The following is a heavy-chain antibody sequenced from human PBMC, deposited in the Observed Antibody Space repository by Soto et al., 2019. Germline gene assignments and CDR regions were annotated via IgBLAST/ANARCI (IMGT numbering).Heavy chain of an antibody. CDR2: INPNSGAT. J-gene: IGHJ6*02. Sequence: GASVKVSCKASGYTFTGYYMHWVRQAPGQGLEWMGWINPNSGATNYPQKFQGRVTMTRDTSISSAYMELSSLTSDDTAVYYCARDRYSSSWYDYYYGMDVWGQGTTVTV. CDR1: GYTFTGYY. V-gene: IGHV1-2*02. CDR3: ARDRYSSSWYDYYYGMDV. D-gene: IGHD6-13*01.